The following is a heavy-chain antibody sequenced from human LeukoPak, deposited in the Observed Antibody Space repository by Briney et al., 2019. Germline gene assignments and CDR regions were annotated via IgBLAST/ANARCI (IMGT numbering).Heavy chain of an antibody. Sequence: GGSLRLSCAASGFTLRSHAMSWVRQAPGKGLEWDSGISGSGGSTYYVDSVKGRFTISRDNSKNTLYLQMNSLRADDTAVYYCAKQMSTVTFTPFDYWGQGTLVTVSS. CDR3: AKQMSTVTFTPFDY. V-gene: IGHV3-23*01. CDR1: GFTLRSHA. CDR2: ISGSGGST. D-gene: IGHD4-17*01. J-gene: IGHJ4*02.